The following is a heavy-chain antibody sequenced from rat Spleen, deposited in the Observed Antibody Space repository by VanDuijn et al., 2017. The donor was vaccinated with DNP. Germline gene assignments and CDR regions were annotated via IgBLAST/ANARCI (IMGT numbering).Heavy chain of an antibody. CDR2: ISYSGGS. Sequence: EVHLQESGPGLVKPSQSLSLTCSVTGSSITSNYWGWVRKFPGNKMEWMGYISYSGGSSYNPSLKSRISITRDTSKNQYFLQLNSVSTEDTATYYCARWTMFFDYWGQGVMVTVSS. D-gene: IGHD1-12*01. CDR3: ARWTMFFDY. V-gene: IGHV3-1*01. CDR1: GSSITSNY. J-gene: IGHJ2*01.